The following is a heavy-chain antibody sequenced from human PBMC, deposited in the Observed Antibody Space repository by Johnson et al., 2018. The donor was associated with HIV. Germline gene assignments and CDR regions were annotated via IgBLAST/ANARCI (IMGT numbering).Heavy chain of an antibody. CDR2: INSAGFT. V-gene: IGHV3-66*01. CDR3: AKDSLRGSSWYGDGFDI. D-gene: IGHD6-13*01. CDR1: GFSVSSNY. J-gene: IGHJ3*02. Sequence: VQLVESGGGVVQPGRSLRLSCAASGFSVSSNYMSWVRQAPGKGLEWVSMINSAGFTYSADSVKGRFTVSRDSSKNTLYLQMNSLRAEDTAVYYCAKDSLRGSSWYGDGFDIWGQGTMVTVSS.